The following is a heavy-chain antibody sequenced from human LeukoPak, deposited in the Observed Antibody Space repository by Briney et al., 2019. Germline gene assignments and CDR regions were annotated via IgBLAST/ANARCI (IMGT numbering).Heavy chain of an antibody. Sequence: SVKVSCKASGGTFSSYAISWVRQAPGQGLEWMGRIIPILGIANYAQKFQGRVTITADKSTSAAYMELSSLRSEDTAVYYCASRSGWYGGDAFDIWGQGTMVTVSS. CDR3: ASRSGWYGGDAFDI. J-gene: IGHJ3*02. CDR1: GGTFSSYA. D-gene: IGHD6-19*01. V-gene: IGHV1-69*04. CDR2: IIPILGIA.